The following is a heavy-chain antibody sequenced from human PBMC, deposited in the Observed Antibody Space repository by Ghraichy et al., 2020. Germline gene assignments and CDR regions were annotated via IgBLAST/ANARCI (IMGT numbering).Heavy chain of an antibody. V-gene: IGHV3-48*01. J-gene: IGHJ4*02. D-gene: IGHD3-10*01. CDR2: ITGSSSTT. Sequence: GESLNISCAASGFTFSSFSMDWVRQAPGKGLEWVSYITGSSSTTYYADSVKGRFTISRDNAKSSLYLQMHSLRAEDTAVYYCARGFLGGFGDFFDYWGQGTLVTVSS. CDR3: ARGFLGGFGDFFDY. CDR1: GFTFSSFS.